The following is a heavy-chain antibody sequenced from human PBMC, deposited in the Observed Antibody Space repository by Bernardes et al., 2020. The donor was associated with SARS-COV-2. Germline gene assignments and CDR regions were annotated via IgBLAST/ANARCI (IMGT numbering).Heavy chain of an antibody. Sequence: ASVKVSCMASGYTFTGYYMHWVRQAPGQGLEWMGWINPNSGGTNYAQKFQGWVTMTRDMSISTAYMELSRLRSDDTAVYYCAREDCSSTSCYGEGYFQHWGQGTLVTVSS. CDR1: GYTFTGYY. J-gene: IGHJ1*01. V-gene: IGHV1-2*04. D-gene: IGHD2-2*01. CDR2: INPNSGGT. CDR3: AREDCSSTSCYGEGYFQH.